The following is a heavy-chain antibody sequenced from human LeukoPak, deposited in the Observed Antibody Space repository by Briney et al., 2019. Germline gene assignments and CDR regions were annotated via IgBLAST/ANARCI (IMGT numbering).Heavy chain of an antibody. Sequence: GGSLRLSCAASGFTFSSYSMNWVRQAPGKGLEWVAVISYDGSNKYYADSVKGRFTISRDNSKNTLYLQMNSLRAEDTAVYYCAKDYWDSSGYYDYWGQGTLVTVSS. CDR3: AKDYWDSSGYYDY. CDR2: ISYDGSNK. V-gene: IGHV3-30*18. CDR1: GFTFSSYS. D-gene: IGHD3-22*01. J-gene: IGHJ4*02.